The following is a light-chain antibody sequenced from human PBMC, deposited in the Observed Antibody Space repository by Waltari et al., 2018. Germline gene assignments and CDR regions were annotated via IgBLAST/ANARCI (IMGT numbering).Light chain of an antibody. CDR2: LAS. CDR1: QSVGTW. J-gene: IGKJ2*01. CDR3: QQYSSFST. Sequence: DIQITQSPSTLSASVGDRVTISCRPSQSVGTWLAWYQQKPGKAPKLLIYLASSLESGVPSRFSGSGSGTEFTLTISSLQPDDFATYSCQQYSSFSTFGQGTKVDI. V-gene: IGKV1-5*03.